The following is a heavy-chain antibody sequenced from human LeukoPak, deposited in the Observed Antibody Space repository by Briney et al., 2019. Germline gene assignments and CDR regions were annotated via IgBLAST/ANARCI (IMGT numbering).Heavy chain of an antibody. D-gene: IGHD2-15*01. V-gene: IGHV4-38-2*02. Sequence: PSETLSLTCTVSGGSISSYYWGWIRQPPGKGLEWIGSIYHSGSTYYNPSLKSRVTISIDTSKNQFSLKLSSVTAADTAVYYCARGGYCSGGSCYSNWFDPWGQGTLVTVSS. CDR3: ARGGYCSGGSCYSNWFDP. CDR2: IYHSGST. J-gene: IGHJ5*02. CDR1: GGSISSYY.